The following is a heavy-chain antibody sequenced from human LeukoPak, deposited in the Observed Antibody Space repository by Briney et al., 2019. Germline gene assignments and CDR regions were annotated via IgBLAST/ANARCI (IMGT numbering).Heavy chain of an antibody. CDR3: AKDPFIPPLGYYYGMDV. CDR1: GSTFTRYS. J-gene: IGHJ6*04. V-gene: IGHV3-30-3*01. D-gene: IGHD2-21*01. CDR2: ISYDGNTK. Sequence: HPGGSVRLSCVVSGSTFTRYSMHWVRQAPGKGLEWVADISYDGNTKRYADSAKGRFTISRDNTKNSLFLQMDSLRAEDTAVYYCAKDPFIPPLGYYYGMDVWGKGTTVTVSS.